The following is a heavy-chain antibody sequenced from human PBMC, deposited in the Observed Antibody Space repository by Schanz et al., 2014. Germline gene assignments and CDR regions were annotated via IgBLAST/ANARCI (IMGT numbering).Heavy chain of an antibody. Sequence: EVQLVESGGGLVQPGGSLRLSCATSRLTFGNYWMSWVRQAPRKGLDWVANINQDGSQKYYVGSVKGRFTISRDNAKDSLYLQMTSLRAEDTAVYYCATQYCSGTTCYTDSWDHWGQGTLVTVSS. CDR3: ATQYCSGTTCYTDSWDH. J-gene: IGHJ4*01. V-gene: IGHV3-7*01. D-gene: IGHD2-2*02. CDR2: INQDGSQK. CDR1: RLTFGNYW.